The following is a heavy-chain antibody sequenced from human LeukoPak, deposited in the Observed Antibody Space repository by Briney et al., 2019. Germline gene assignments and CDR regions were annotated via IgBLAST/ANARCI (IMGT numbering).Heavy chain of an antibody. D-gene: IGHD2-2*02. CDR3: AKEYWYCSSTSCYSHYYYGMHV. V-gene: IGHV3-23*01. CDR2: ISGSGGST. CDR1: GFTFSSYA. J-gene: IGHJ6*02. Sequence: GGSLRLSCAASGFTFSSYAMSWVRQAPGKGLEWVSAISGSGGSTYYADSVKGRFTISRDNSKNTLYLQMNSLRAEDTAVYYCAKEYWYCSSTSCYSHYYYGMHVWGQGTMVTVSS.